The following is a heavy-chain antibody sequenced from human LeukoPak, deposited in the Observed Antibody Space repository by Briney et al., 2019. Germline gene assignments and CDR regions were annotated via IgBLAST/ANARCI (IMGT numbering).Heavy chain of an antibody. D-gene: IGHD6-19*01. CDR1: GFTFSSYN. J-gene: IGHJ4*02. V-gene: IGHV3-21*01. CDR3: ARSKVAGTSDY. CDR2: ISTSSSYI. Sequence: GGSLRLSCAASGFTFSSYNMNWVRQAPGKGLEWVSTISTSSSYIYYADSVKGRFTISRDNGKNSLYLQMSSLRAEDTAVYYCARSKVAGTSDYWGPGTLVAVSS.